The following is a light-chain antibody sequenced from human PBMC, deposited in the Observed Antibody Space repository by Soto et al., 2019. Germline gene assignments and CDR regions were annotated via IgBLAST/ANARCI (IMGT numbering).Light chain of an antibody. CDR3: QQYNNWPRA. J-gene: IGKJ3*01. Sequence: EIVMTQSPATLSVSPGERATLSCRASQSVSSNLAWYQHKSGQAPRLLIYAATTRATGIPARFSGSGSGTEFTLTISSLQSEDFAVYYCQQYNNWPRAFGPGTKVDIK. CDR1: QSVSSN. CDR2: AAT. V-gene: IGKV3-15*01.